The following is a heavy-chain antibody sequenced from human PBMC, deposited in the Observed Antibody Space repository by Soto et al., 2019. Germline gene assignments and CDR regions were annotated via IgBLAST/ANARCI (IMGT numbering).Heavy chain of an antibody. J-gene: IGHJ4*02. D-gene: IGHD5-12*01. Sequence: SQTLSLTCAISGDSVSSNSSAWNWIRQSPTRGLEWLVRTYYRSKWYNDYAVSVKSRITINPDTSKNQFSLQLNSVTPEDTAVYYCARDFGDLSGYAKTERNFDYWGQGTLVTVSS. CDR1: GDSVSSNSSA. CDR2: TYYRSKWYN. CDR3: ARDFGDLSGYAKTERNFDY. V-gene: IGHV6-1*01.